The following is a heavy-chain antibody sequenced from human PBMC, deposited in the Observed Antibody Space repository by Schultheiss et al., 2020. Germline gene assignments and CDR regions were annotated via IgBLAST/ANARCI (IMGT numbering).Heavy chain of an antibody. D-gene: IGHD3-3*01. CDR2: IYYSGST. J-gene: IGHJ5*02. Sequence: LRLSCAASGFTVSSNYMSWVRQAPGKGLEWIGYIYYSGSTYYNPSLKSRVTISVDTSKNQFSLKLSSVTAADTAVYYCAREFGVVIRWFDPWGQGTLVTVSS. CDR3: AREFGVVIRWFDP. V-gene: IGHV4-31*02. CDR1: GFTVSSNY.